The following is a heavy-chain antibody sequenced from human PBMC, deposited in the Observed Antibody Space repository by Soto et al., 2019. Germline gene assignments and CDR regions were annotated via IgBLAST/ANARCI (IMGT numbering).Heavy chain of an antibody. CDR3: ARAPQFSEDDNWFDP. J-gene: IGHJ5*02. Sequence: ASVKVSCKASGYTFTSYGISWVRQAPGQGLEWMGWISAYNGNTNYAQKLQGRVTMTTDTSTSTAYMELRSLRSDDTAVYYCARAPQFSEDDNWFDPWGQGTLVTVSS. V-gene: IGHV1-18*01. CDR1: GYTFTSYG. D-gene: IGHD3-10*01. CDR2: ISAYNGNT.